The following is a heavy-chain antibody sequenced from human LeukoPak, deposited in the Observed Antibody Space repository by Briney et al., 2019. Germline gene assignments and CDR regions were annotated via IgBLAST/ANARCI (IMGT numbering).Heavy chain of an antibody. CDR3: ATLPRGPTGYVGYGGEDY. V-gene: IGHV3-23*01. CDR2: ITGSGGST. J-gene: IGHJ4*02. Sequence: GGSLRLSCAASGFTFGIYAMTWVRQAPGKGLQWVSAITGSGGSTYYADSVKGRFTISRDNSKSTLYLRMNGLRAEDTAVYYCATLPRGPTGYVGYGGEDYWGQGTLVTVSS. CDR1: GFTFGIYA. D-gene: IGHD5-12*01.